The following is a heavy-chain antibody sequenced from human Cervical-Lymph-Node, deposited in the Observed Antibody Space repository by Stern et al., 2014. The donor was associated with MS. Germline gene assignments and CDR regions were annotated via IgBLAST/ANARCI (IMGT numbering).Heavy chain of an antibody. Sequence: VQLEESGAEVKKPGSSVKDSCKASVGTFSSYAISWVRQAPGQGLEWMGGIIPIFGTANYAQKFQGRVTITADESTSTAYMELSSLRSEDTAVYYCARSLSSSHTSFDYWGQGTLVTVSS. D-gene: IGHD6-13*01. CDR1: VGTFSSYA. CDR3: ARSLSSSHTSFDY. J-gene: IGHJ4*02. V-gene: IGHV1-69*01. CDR2: IIPIFGTA.